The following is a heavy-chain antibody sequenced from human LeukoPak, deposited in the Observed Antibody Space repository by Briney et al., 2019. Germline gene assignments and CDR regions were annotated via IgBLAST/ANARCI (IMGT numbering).Heavy chain of an antibody. Sequence: TSETLSLTCTVSGGSISSSSYYWGWIRQPPGKGLERIGSIYYSGSTYYNPSLKSRITISVDTSKNQFSLKLSSVTAADTAVYYCASSTTGTTTYWGQGTLVTVSS. CDR1: GGSISSSSYY. V-gene: IGHV4-39*01. CDR2: IYYSGST. D-gene: IGHD1-1*01. J-gene: IGHJ4*02. CDR3: ASSTTGTTTY.